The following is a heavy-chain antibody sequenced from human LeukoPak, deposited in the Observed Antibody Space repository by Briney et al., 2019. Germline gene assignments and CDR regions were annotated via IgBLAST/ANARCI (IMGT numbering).Heavy chain of an antibody. CDR3: ARDLGSAYDSSGYYDY. CDR1: GGSISSSNW. V-gene: IGHV4-4*02. D-gene: IGHD3-22*01. Sequence: SETLSLTCAVSGGSISSSNWWSWVRQPPGKGLEWIGEIYHSGSTNYNPSLKSRVTISVDKSKNQFSLKLSSVTAADTAVYYCARDLGSAYDSSGYYDYWGQGTLVTVSS. CDR2: IYHSGST. J-gene: IGHJ4*02.